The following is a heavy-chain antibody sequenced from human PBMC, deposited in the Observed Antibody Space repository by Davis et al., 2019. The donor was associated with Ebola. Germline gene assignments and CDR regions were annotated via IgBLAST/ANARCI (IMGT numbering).Heavy chain of an antibody. J-gene: IGHJ3*02. CDR3: AAIYGRRAFDI. V-gene: IGHV4-34*01. CDR2: INHRGSP. Sequence: PSETLSLTCTVSGGSISSHYWSWIRQPPGKGLEWVGEINHRGSPNYNPSLKSRVTLSLDTPMNHFSLRLSSVTAADTAVYYCAAIYGRRAFDIWGQGTMVTVSS. D-gene: IGHD4-17*01. CDR1: GGSISSHY.